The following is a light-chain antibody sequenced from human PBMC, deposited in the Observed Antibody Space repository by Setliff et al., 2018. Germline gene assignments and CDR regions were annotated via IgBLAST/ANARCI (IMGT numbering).Light chain of an antibody. CDR2: DVS. CDR3: CAYTASTTDV. Sequence: QSALTQPAAVSGSPGQSITISCTGTSSDVGAYDLVSRYQQHPGKVPKLIIFDVSNRPSGVSHRFSGSKSGNTASLTISGLQADDEADYYCCAYTASTTDVFVNGTKVTVL. V-gene: IGLV2-14*03. J-gene: IGLJ1*01. CDR1: SSDVGAYDL.